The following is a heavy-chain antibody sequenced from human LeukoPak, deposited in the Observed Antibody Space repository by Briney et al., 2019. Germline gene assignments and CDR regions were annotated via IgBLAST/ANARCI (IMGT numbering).Heavy chain of an antibody. Sequence: GTPVKVSCKASGFTFTSSAVQWVRQARGQRLEWIGWIVVGSGNTNYAQKFQERVTITRDMSTSTAYMELSSLRSEDTAVYYCAADLGGSDYGMDVWGQGTTVTVSS. CDR1: GFTFTSSA. CDR2: IVVGSGNT. CDR3: AADLGGSDYGMDV. V-gene: IGHV1-58*01. J-gene: IGHJ6*02. D-gene: IGHD6-25*01.